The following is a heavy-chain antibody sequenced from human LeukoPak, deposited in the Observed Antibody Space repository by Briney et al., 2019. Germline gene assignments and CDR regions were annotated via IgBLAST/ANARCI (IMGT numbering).Heavy chain of an antibody. D-gene: IGHD3-22*01. V-gene: IGHV3-9*01. Sequence: PGGSLRLSCAASGFTFDDYAMHWVRQAPGKGLEWVSGISWNSGSIGYADSVKGRFTISRDNAKNSLYLQMNSLRAEDTALYYCAKDSQWGSSGYYYFDYWGQGTLVTVSP. CDR2: ISWNSGSI. CDR1: GFTFDDYA. J-gene: IGHJ4*02. CDR3: AKDSQWGSSGYYYFDY.